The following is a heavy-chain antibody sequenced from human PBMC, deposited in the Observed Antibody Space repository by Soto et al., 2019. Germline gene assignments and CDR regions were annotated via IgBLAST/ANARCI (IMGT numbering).Heavy chain of an antibody. CDR1: GFTFSSYA. D-gene: IGHD6-13*01. Sequence: GGSLRLSCAASGFTFSSYAMSCVRQAPGKGLEWVSAISGSGGSTYYADSVKGRFTISRDNSKNTLYLQMNSLRAEDTAVYYCAKGSWYATLSSSFDYWGQGTLVTVSS. J-gene: IGHJ4*02. CDR2: ISGSGGST. V-gene: IGHV3-23*01. CDR3: AKGSWYATLSSSFDY.